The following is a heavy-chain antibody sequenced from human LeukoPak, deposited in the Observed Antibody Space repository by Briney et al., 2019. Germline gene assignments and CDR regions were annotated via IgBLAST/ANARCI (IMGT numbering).Heavy chain of an antibody. CDR2: VYSSGTT. CDR3: ALRTPQHGWSDP. V-gene: IGHV4-4*07. J-gene: IGHJ5*02. Sequence: PSETLSLTCSVSSGSISNYYWNWIRQPAGKGLEWIGHVYSSGTTNYNPSLNSRITMSLDTSRNQFFLNLSSVTAADTAVYYCALRTPQHGWSDPWGQGTLVTVSS. D-gene: IGHD4-17*01. CDR1: SGSISNYY.